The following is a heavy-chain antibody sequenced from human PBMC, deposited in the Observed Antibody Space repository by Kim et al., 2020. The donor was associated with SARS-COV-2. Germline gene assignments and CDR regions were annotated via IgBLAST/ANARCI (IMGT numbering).Heavy chain of an antibody. CDR1: GFTFSSYE. CDR3: AREGIAVAGSPPRANDAFDI. Sequence: GGSLRLSCAASGFTFSSYEMNWVRQAPGKGLEWVSYISSSGSTIYYADSVKGRFTISRDNAKNSLYLQMNSLRAEDTAVYYCAREGIAVAGSPPRANDAFDIWGQGTMVTVSS. D-gene: IGHD6-19*01. CDR2: ISSSGSTI. V-gene: IGHV3-48*03. J-gene: IGHJ3*02.